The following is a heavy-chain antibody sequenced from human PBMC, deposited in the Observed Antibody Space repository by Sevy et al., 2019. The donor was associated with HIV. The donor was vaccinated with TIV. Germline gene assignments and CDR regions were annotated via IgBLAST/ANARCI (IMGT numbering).Heavy chain of an antibody. CDR3: AKAPVAYLWGSRAFYYMDV. V-gene: IGHV3-23*01. CDR1: GFSFDNSG. CDR2: ISDSGGRT. D-gene: IGHD3-16*01. Sequence: GGSLRLSCAPSGFSFDNSGMSWVRRAPGKGLEWVSSISDSGGRTYYADSVKGRFTISRDNSKTTLYLQINDLRAEDTAVYYCAKAPVAYLWGSRAFYYMDVWGKGTTVTVSS. J-gene: IGHJ6*03.